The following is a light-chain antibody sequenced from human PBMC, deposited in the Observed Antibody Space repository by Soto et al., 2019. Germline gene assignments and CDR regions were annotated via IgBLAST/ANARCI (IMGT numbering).Light chain of an antibody. CDR2: EGS. CDR1: SSDVGSYNL. J-gene: IGLJ2*01. V-gene: IGLV2-23*03. Sequence: QSALTQPASVSGSPGQSITISCTGTSSDVGSYNLVSWYQQHPGKAPKLMIYEGSKRPSGVSNRFSGSKSGNTASRTISGRQAEDEADYSCCSYAGSSTFVFGGGTQLTVL. CDR3: CSYAGSSTFV.